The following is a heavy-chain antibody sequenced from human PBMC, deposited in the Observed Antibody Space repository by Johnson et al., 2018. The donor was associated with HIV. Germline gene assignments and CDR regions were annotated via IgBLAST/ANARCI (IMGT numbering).Heavy chain of an antibody. V-gene: IGHV3-15*05. D-gene: IGHD6-13*01. J-gene: IGHJ3*02. CDR2: IKSKTDGGAT. Sequence: VQLVESGGGLVKPGGSLRLSCAASGFTFNNAWMSWVRQAPGKGLEWIGHIKSKTDGGATDYAAPVKGKFSISRDDSKNTLYLQMNSLKTEDTAVYYCSTGFSSWAFDIWGQGTMVTVSS. CDR3: STGFSSWAFDI. CDR1: GFTFNNAW.